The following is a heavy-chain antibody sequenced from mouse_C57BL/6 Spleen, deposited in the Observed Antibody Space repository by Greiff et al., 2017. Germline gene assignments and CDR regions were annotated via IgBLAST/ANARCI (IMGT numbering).Heavy chain of an antibody. D-gene: IGHD4-1*01. J-gene: IGHJ4*01. V-gene: IGHV1-69*01. CDR1: GYTFTSYW. CDR3: ARLWDAMDY. CDR2: IDPSDSYT. Sequence: QVQLKQPGAELVMPGASVKLSCKASGYTFTSYWMHWVKQRPGQGLEWIGEIDPSDSYTNYNQKFKGKSTLTVDKSSSTAYMQLSSLTSEDSAVYYCARLWDAMDYWGQGTSVTVSS.